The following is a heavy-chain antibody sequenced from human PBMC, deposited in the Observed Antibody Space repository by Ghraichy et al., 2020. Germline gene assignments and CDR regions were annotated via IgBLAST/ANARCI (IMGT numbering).Heavy chain of an antibody. D-gene: IGHD3-10*01. CDR3: AKGRMGYFYGSGFDY. V-gene: IGHV3-43D*04. CDR1: GFAFDDYA. CDR2: ISWDGGTT. Sequence: GESLNISCAASGFAFDDYAMHWVRQSPGKGLEWVSLISWDGGTTYYGDSVRGRFTISRDNSKNSLYLQMNSLRTEDTAFYYCAKGRMGYFYGSGFDYWGQGTLVTVSS. J-gene: IGHJ4*02.